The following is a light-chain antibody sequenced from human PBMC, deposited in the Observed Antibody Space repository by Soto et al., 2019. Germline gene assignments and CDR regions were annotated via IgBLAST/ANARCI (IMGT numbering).Light chain of an antibody. V-gene: IGKV3-15*01. J-gene: IGKJ2*01. CDR2: DAS. CDR1: QSVSSN. CDR3: QHYNNWPPYT. Sequence: EVVVTQSPATLSVSPGERATLSCRASQSVSSNLAWYQQKPGQAPRLLIYDASTRATGIPARFSGSGSGTESTLTVSSLQSEDFGVYYCQHYNNWPPYTFGQGTNLEIK.